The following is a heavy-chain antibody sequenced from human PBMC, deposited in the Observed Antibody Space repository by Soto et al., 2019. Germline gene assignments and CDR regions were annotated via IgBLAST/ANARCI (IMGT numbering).Heavy chain of an antibody. Sequence: GGSLRLSCAASGFTFSSYAMHWVRQAPGKGLEWVAVISYDGSNKYYADSVKGRFTISRDNSKNTLYLQMNSLRAEDTAVYYCARETHSSGYYLHFFDYCGQGTLVTVSS. CDR3: ARETHSSGYYLHFFDY. CDR1: GFTFSSYA. J-gene: IGHJ4*02. CDR2: ISYDGSNK. V-gene: IGHV3-30-3*01. D-gene: IGHD3-22*01.